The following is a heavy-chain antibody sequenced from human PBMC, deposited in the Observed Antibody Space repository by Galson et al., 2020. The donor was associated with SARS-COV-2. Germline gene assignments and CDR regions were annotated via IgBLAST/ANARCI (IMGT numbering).Heavy chain of an antibody. V-gene: IGHV4-34*01. CDR2: ITQSGSV. CDR1: GWSFSGHY. J-gene: IGHJ4*02. CDR3: ARGLLQTTMVIVVYTSASFYFDT. Sequence: SETLYLRCAVYGWSFSGHYWSWIRQSPGKGLEWFGEITQSGSVNYTPSLKSRVTISADTSKNQFSLELRSVTAADTAIYYCARGLLQTTMVIVVYTSASFYFDTWGQGTLVSVSS. D-gene: IGHD3-22*01.